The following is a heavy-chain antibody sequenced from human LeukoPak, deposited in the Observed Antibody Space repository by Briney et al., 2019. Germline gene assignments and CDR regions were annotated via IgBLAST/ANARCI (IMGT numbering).Heavy chain of an antibody. CDR3: ARRGDSSGYYFRVIPYYFDY. D-gene: IGHD3-22*01. Sequence: SETLSLTCAVYGGSFSGYYWSWIRQPPGKGLEWIGEINHSGSTNYNPSLKSRVTMSVDTSKNQFSLKLSSVTAADTAVYYCARRGDSSGYYFRVIPYYFDYWGQGTLVTVSS. J-gene: IGHJ4*02. V-gene: IGHV4-34*01. CDR1: GGSFSGYY. CDR2: INHSGST.